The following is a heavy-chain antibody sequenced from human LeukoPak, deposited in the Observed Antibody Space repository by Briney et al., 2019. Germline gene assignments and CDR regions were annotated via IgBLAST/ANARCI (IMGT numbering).Heavy chain of an antibody. V-gene: IGHV1-18*04. CDR1: GFTFRNYG. J-gene: IGHJ4*02. CDR3: ARDFSNTSGFRVVFDF. D-gene: IGHD3-22*01. Sequence: ASVKVSCKASGFTFRNYGFTWVRQVPGQGLEWMGWISAYNGDTKYAQKFQGRVTMTPDASTSTAYMELRSLTSDDTAVYYCARDFSNTSGFRVVFDFWGQGTLVTVSS. CDR2: ISAYNGDT.